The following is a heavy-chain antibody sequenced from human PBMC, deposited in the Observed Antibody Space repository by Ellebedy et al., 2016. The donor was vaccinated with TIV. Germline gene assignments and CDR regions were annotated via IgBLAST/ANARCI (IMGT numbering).Heavy chain of an antibody. D-gene: IGHD1-26*01. CDR1: GGSISSGDYY. Sequence: MPSETLSLTCTVSGGSISSGDYYWSWIRQPPGKGLEWIGYIYYSGNTYHNPSLKRRVTITVDTSKNQFSLKLNSVTAADTAVYYCTRDLAPGWELVPYWGQGTLVTVSS. V-gene: IGHV4-30-4*01. CDR3: TRDLAPGWELVPY. CDR2: IYYSGNT. J-gene: IGHJ4*02.